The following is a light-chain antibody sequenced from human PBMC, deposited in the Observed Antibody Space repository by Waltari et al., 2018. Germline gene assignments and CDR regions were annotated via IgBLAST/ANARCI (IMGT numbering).Light chain of an antibody. Sequence: IVLTQSPGTLSLSPGERATLSCRASQNIIKYLAWYQKKPGQAPRLLIYHTSIRAAGIPDRFSGSGSGTDFSLFISRLEPEDFAVYYCQHYVRLPATFGQGTKVEIK. CDR2: HTS. V-gene: IGKV3-20*01. CDR1: QNIIKY. CDR3: QHYVRLPAT. J-gene: IGKJ1*01.